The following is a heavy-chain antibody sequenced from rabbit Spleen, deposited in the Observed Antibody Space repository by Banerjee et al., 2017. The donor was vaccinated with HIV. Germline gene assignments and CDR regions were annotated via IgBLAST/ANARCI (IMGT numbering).Heavy chain of an antibody. CDR3: ARGGGL. V-gene: IGHV1S7*01. CDR1: GFDFSSYY. Sequence: QLKESGGGLVQPGGSLKLSCKASGFDFSSYYMSWVRQAPGKGLEWIGYIDPVFGSADCASWVKGRFSISRENTQSTGSLQLNSLTAADTATYFCARGGGLWGPGTLVAVS. CDR2: IDPVFGSA. J-gene: IGHJ6*01.